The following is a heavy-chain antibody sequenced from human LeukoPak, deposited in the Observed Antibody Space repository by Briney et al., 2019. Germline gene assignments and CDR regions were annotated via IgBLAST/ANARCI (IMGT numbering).Heavy chain of an antibody. J-gene: IGHJ3*02. CDR2: IYYSGST. V-gene: IGHV4-59*01. Sequence: PSETLSLTCTVSGGSISTYYWSWIRQPPGKGLEWIGYIYYSGSTNYNPSLKSRVTISVDTSKNQFSLKLSSVTAADTAVYYCARDPGGLSPSDAFDIWGQGTMVTVSS. CDR1: GGSISTYY. D-gene: IGHD3-16*02. CDR3: ARDPGGLSPSDAFDI.